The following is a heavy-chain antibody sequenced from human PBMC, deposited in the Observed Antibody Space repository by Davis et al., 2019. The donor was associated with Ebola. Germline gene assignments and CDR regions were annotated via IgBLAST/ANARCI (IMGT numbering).Heavy chain of an antibody. D-gene: IGHD6-19*01. Sequence: ASVKVSCKASGYTFTGYYMHWVRQAPGQGLEWMGWINANSGGTNYAQKFQGWVTMTRDTSISTAYMELSRLRSDDTAVYYCARAVSSGWYERFDYWGQGTLVTVSS. CDR1: GYTFTGYY. V-gene: IGHV1-2*04. J-gene: IGHJ4*02. CDR3: ARAVSSGWYERFDY. CDR2: INANSGGT.